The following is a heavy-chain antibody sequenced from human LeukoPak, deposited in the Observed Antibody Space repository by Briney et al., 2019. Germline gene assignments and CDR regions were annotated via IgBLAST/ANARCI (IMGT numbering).Heavy chain of an antibody. CDR1: GFTFSGSA. CDR3: TRLPVAVNYYYYYYYMDV. J-gene: IGHJ6*03. D-gene: IGHD6-19*01. CDR2: IRSKANSYAT. V-gene: IGHV3-73*01. Sequence: LGGSLRLSCAASGFTFSGSAMHWVRQASGKGLEWVGRIRSKANSYATAYAASVKGRFTISRDDSKNTAYLQMNSLKTEDTAVYYCTRLPVAVNYYYYYYYMDVWGKGTTVTVSS.